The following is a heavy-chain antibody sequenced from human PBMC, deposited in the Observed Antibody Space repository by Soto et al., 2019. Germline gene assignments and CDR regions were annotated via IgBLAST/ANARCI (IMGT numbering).Heavy chain of an antibody. CDR2: IYSGGST. CDR1: GFTVSSNY. Sequence: VGPLRLSCAASGFTVSSNYMSWVRQAPGKGLEWVSVIYSGGSTYYADSVKGRFTISRDNSKNTLYLQMNSLRAEDTAVYYCERGRYSYGHIDYWGQGTLVTVSS. J-gene: IGHJ4*02. D-gene: IGHD5-18*01. CDR3: ERGRYSYGHIDY. V-gene: IGHV3-53*01.